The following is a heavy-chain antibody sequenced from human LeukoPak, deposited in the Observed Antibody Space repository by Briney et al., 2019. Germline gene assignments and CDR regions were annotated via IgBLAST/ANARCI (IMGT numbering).Heavy chain of an antibody. J-gene: IGHJ4*02. CDR2: INPNSGGT. CDR3: ATYYSSSWYTGGVSTSFDY. D-gene: IGHD6-13*01. Sequence: GASVKVSCKASGYTFTGYYMHWVRQAPGQGLEWMGWINPNSGGTNYAQKFQGRVTMTRDTSISTAYMELSRLRSDDTAVYYCATYYSSSWYTGGVSTSFDYWGQGTLVTVSS. V-gene: IGHV1-2*02. CDR1: GYTFTGYY.